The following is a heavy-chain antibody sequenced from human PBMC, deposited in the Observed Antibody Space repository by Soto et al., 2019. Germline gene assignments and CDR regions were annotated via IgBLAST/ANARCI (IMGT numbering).Heavy chain of an antibody. D-gene: IGHD2-15*01. J-gene: IGHJ6*03. CDR1: GFTFSDYY. CDR3: ARDPGYCSGGNCCSAGKDHYYYYMDV. CDR2: ISSGGSPI. V-gene: IGHV3-11*01. Sequence: QVQLVESGGGLVKPGGSLRLSCAASGFTFSDYYMSWIRQAPGKGLEWVSYISSGGSPIYYTDSVKGRFTISRDNAGNSLYLQMNSLGGEDTAVYYCARDPGYCSGGNCCSAGKDHYYYYMDVWGKGTRVTVS.